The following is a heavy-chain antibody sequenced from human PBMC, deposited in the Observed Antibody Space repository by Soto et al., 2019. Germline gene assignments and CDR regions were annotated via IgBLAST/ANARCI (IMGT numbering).Heavy chain of an antibody. V-gene: IGHV1-69*13. D-gene: IGHD4-4*01. CDR2: IIPIFGTA. CDR1: GGTFSSYA. J-gene: IGHJ6*02. Sequence: ASLKVSCKASGGTFSSYAISWVRQAPGQGLEWMGGIIPIFGTANYAQKFQGRVTITADESTSTAYMELSSLRSEDTAVYYCARGGELYSTDYYYYGMDVWGQGTTVTVSS. CDR3: ARGGELYSTDYYYYGMDV.